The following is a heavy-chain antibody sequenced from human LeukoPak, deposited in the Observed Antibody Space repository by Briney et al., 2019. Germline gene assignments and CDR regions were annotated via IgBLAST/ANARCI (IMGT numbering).Heavy chain of an antibody. CDR1: GFTFSSYS. J-gene: IGHJ3*02. Sequence: PGGSLRLSCAASGFTFSSYSMNWVRQAPGKGLEWVSYISSSSSTIYYADSVKGRFTISRDNAKNSLYLQMNSLRAEDTAVYYCARDSSYSSSWHDAFDIWGQGTMVTVSS. CDR3: ARDSSYSSSWHDAFDI. V-gene: IGHV3-48*04. CDR2: ISSSSSTI. D-gene: IGHD6-13*01.